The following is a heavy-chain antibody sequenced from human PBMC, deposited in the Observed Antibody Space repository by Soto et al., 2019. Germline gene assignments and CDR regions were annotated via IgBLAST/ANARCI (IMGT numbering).Heavy chain of an antibody. J-gene: IGHJ5*02. D-gene: IGHD2-2*02. CDR3: ARDFQSYIVVVPAAIPRDNWFDP. CDR2: VYSSGST. CDR1: GGAIHSYY. Sequence: SEARSLTCTVAGGAIHSYYWTLLRQPAGNGREWIGRVYSSGSTKYTPSLKSRVTISVDTSKNQFSLKLSSVTAADTAVYYCARDFQSYIVVVPAAIPRDNWFDPWGQGTLVTVSS. V-gene: IGHV4-4*07.